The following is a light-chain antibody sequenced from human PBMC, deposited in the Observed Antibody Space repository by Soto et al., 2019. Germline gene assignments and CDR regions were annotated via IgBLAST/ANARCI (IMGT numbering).Light chain of an antibody. CDR3: QQGYTSAIT. CDR2: AAS. Sequence: DIQMTQSPSSLSAYVGDRVTVTCRASQSIGKHLNWYQQKPGKAPKFLIYAASNLQSGVPSRFSGSGSGTDFTLTVNSLQPEDFATYYCQQGYTSAITFGQGTRLEIK. CDR1: QSIGKH. J-gene: IGKJ5*01. V-gene: IGKV1-39*01.